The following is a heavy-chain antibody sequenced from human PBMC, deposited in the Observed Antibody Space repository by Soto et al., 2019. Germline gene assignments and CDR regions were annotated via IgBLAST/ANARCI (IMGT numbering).Heavy chain of an antibody. CDR2: INSDGSST. D-gene: IGHD3-3*01. Sequence: PGGSLRLSCAASGFTFSSYWMHWVRQAPGKGLVWVSRINSDGSSTSYADSVKGRFTISRDNAKNTLYLQMNSLRAEDTAVYYCAIEPELRFLRYYYYGMDVWGQGTTVTVSS. V-gene: IGHV3-74*01. J-gene: IGHJ6*02. CDR3: AIEPELRFLRYYYYGMDV. CDR1: GFTFSSYW.